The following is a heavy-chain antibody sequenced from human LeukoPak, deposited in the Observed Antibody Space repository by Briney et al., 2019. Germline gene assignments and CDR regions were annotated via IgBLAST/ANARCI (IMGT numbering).Heavy chain of an antibody. CDR2: SYYRGST. D-gene: IGHD6-19*01. Sequence: PSETLSLTCSVSGGSISSYFWSWIRRPPGKGLEWIGYSYYRGSTNYNPSLKSRVTISVDTSKNQFSLKLSSVTAADTAVYYCAGASSSGWYPDIDYWGQGTLVTVSS. CDR1: GGSISSYF. J-gene: IGHJ4*02. CDR3: AGASSSGWYPDIDY. V-gene: IGHV4-59*01.